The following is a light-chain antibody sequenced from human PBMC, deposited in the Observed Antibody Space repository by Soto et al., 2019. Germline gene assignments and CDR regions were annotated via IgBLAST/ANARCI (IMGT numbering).Light chain of an antibody. J-gene: IGKJ4*01. V-gene: IGKV1-27*01. CDR2: AAS. CDR1: QGIGIY. Sequence: DIQMTQSPSSLSASLGDRVTITCRASQGIGIYLAWFQQRPGKVPKLLIYAASTLQSGVPSRFSGSGSGTDFTLTISSLQPEDVATYYCQKYNIAPLTFGGGTRVEIK. CDR3: QKYNIAPLT.